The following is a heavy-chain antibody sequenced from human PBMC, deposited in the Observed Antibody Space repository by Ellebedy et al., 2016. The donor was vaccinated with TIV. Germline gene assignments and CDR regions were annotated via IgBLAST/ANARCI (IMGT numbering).Heavy chain of an antibody. Sequence: SETLSLTCAVYRGPFSGYYWSWIRQPPGKGLEWIGEINHSGSTNYNPSLKSRVTISVDTSKNQFSLKLSSVTAADTAVYYCARYSGSPLAFDYWGQGTLVTVSS. J-gene: IGHJ4*02. CDR1: RGPFSGYY. CDR2: INHSGST. D-gene: IGHD1-26*01. CDR3: ARYSGSPLAFDY. V-gene: IGHV4-34*01.